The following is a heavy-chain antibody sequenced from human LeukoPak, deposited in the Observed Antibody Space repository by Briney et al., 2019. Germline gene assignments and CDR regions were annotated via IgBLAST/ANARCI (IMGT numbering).Heavy chain of an antibody. CDR3: AVDTAMGLYFDY. D-gene: IGHD5-18*01. CDR2: IIPIFGTA. CDR1: GYTFTSYG. Sequence: SVKVSCKASGYTFTSYGISWVRQAPGQGLEWMGRIIPIFGTANYAQKFQGRVTITTDESTSTAYMELRSLRSEDTAVYYCAVDTAMGLYFDYWGQGTLVTVSS. V-gene: IGHV1-69*05. J-gene: IGHJ4*02.